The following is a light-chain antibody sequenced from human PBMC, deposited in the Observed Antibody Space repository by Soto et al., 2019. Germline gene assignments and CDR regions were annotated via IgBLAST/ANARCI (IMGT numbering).Light chain of an antibody. J-gene: IGKJ5*01. CDR3: QQYGSSPPIT. CDR2: GAS. Sequence: EIVWTQYPGTLSLSPGERATLSCRAIQSVSSSYLAWYQQKPGQAPRLLIYGASSRATGIPDRFSGSGSGTDFTLTISRLEPEDFAVYYCQQYGSSPPITFGQGTRLEI. V-gene: IGKV3-20*01. CDR1: QSVSSSY.